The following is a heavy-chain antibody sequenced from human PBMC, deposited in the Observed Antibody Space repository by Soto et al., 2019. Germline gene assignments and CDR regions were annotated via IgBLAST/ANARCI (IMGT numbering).Heavy chain of an antibody. CDR3: ATAGYDYIWGSYRSNWFDP. Sequence: ASVKVSCKVSGYTLTELSMHWVRQAPGKGLEWMGGFDPEDGETIYAQKFQGRVTMTEDTSTDTAYMELSSLRSEDTAVYYCATAGYDYIWGSYRSNWFDPWGQGTLVTAPQ. V-gene: IGHV1-24*01. CDR1: GYTLTELS. J-gene: IGHJ5*02. CDR2: FDPEDGET. D-gene: IGHD3-16*02.